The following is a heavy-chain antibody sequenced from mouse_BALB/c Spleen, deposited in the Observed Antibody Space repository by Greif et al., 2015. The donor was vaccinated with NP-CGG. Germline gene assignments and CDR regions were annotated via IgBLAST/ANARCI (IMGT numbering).Heavy chain of an antibody. V-gene: IGHV1-9*01. CDR3: AREDDYGNSRFAY. J-gene: IGHJ3*01. CDR1: GYTFSSYW. D-gene: IGHD2-1*01. CDR2: ILPGSGST. Sequence: QVQLQQSGAELMKPGASVKISCKATGYTFSSYWIEWVKQRPGHGLEWIGEILPGSGSTNYNEKFKGKATFTADTSSNTAYMQLSSLTSEDSAVYYCAREDDYGNSRFAYWGQGTLVTVSA.